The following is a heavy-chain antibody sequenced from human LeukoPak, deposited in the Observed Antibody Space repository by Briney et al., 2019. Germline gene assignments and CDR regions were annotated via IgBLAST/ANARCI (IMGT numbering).Heavy chain of an antibody. J-gene: IGHJ5*02. CDR3: ARDLVGSSSDNWFDP. CDR1: GYTFTSYG. CDR2: ISAYNGNT. V-gene: IGHV1-18*01. Sequence: ASVKVSCKASGYTFTSYGISWVRQAPGQGLEWMGWISAYNGNTNYAQKLQGRVTMTTDTSTSTAYMELRSLRSDDTAVYYCARDLVGSSSDNWFDPWGQGTLVTVSS. D-gene: IGHD6-6*01.